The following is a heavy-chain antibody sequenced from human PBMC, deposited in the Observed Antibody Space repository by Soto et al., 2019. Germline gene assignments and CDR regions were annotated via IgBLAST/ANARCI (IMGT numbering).Heavy chain of an antibody. V-gene: IGHV4-4*07. CDR2: VYISGST. Sequence: HVQLQESGPGLVKPSETLSLTCTVSGGSISTYYWNWIRQSAGKGLEWIGRVYISGSTNYHPSLKSRVAMSVDTSNNQCSLKVTSVTAADTAVYYCARGGRDGFDIWGQGTLVTVSS. CDR3: ARGGRDGFDI. CDR1: GGSISTYY. J-gene: IGHJ3*02.